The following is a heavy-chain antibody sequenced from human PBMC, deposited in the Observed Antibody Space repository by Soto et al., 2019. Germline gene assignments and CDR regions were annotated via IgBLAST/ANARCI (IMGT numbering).Heavy chain of an antibody. Sequence: HPGGSLRLSCAASGFTFSSYAMSWVRQAPGKGLEWVSAISGSGGSTYYADSVKGRFTISRDNSKNTLYLQMNSLRAEDTAVYYCAKDRVWSGTYYYYYYGMDVWGQGTTVTVSS. V-gene: IGHV3-23*01. CDR2: ISGSGGST. CDR3: AKDRVWSGTYYYYYYGMDV. J-gene: IGHJ6*02. CDR1: GFTFSSYA. D-gene: IGHD3-3*01.